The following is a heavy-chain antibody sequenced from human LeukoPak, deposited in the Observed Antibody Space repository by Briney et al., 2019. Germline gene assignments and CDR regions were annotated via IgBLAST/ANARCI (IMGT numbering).Heavy chain of an antibody. CDR3: ARGRIAAAGRFDY. CDR2: INPSGGST. D-gene: IGHD6-13*01. J-gene: IGHJ4*02. V-gene: IGHV1-46*01. CDR1: GYTFTSYY. Sequence: ASVKVSCKASGYTFTSYYMHWVRQAPGQGLEWMGIINPSGGSTSYAQKFQGSVTMTRDTSISTAYMELSSLRSEDTAVYYCARGRIAAAGRFDYWGQGTLVTVSS.